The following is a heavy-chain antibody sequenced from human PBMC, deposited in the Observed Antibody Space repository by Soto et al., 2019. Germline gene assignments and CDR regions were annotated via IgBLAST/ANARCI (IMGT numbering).Heavy chain of an antibody. CDR1: GGSVSSGSYY. D-gene: IGHD6-19*01. J-gene: IGHJ5*02. CDR2: IYYSGST. V-gene: IGHV4-61*01. Sequence: SETLSLTCTVSGGSVSSGSYYWSWIRQPPGKGLEWIGYIYYSGSTNYNPSLKSRVTISVDTSKNQFSLKLSSVTAADTAVYHCARVFSGWYWFDPWGQGTLVTVSS. CDR3: ARVFSGWYWFDP.